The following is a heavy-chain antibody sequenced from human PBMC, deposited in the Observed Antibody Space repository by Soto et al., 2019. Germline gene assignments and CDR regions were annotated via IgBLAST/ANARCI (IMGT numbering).Heavy chain of an antibody. V-gene: IGHV1-24*01. Sequence: ASVKVSCKVSGYTVTDFSIHWVRQAPGKGLEWMRGFDPDDGKTIYAQKFQGRVTMTEDTSTDTAYMELSSLRSEDTAVYYCASRLGHFQHWGQGTVVTVSS. CDR2: FDPDDGKT. CDR1: GYTVTDFS. CDR3: ASRLGHFQH. J-gene: IGHJ1*01.